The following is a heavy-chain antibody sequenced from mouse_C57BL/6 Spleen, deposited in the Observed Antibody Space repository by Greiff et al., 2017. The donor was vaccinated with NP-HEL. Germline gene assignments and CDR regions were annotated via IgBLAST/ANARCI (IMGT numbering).Heavy chain of an antibody. J-gene: IGHJ4*01. CDR1: GFTFSSYA. CDR3: ARRRGYYAMDY. Sequence: EVKLMESGGGLVKPGGSLKLSCAASGFTFSSYAMSWVRQTPEKRLEWVATISDGGSYTYYPDNVKGRFTISRDNAKNNLYLQMSHLKSEDTAMYYCARRRGYYAMDYWGQGTSVTVSS. CDR2: ISDGGSYT. V-gene: IGHV5-4*03.